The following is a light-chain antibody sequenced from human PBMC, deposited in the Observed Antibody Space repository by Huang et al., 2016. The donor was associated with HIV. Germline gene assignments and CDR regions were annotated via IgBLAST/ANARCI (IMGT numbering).Light chain of an antibody. CDR2: AVS. CDR3: QQSYTTPRYT. V-gene: IGKV1-39*01. J-gene: IGKJ2*01. Sequence: DVQMTQSPLSLSASVGDRVTITCRASQSISASLNWYQQKPGKSPKLLIYAVSNLQSGVPSRFSGSGSGTDFTLTISSLQPEDVATYYCQQSYTTPRYTFGQGTKLEI. CDR1: QSISAS.